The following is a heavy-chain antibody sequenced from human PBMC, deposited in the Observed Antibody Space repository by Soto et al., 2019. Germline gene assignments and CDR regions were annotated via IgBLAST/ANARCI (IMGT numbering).Heavy chain of an antibody. CDR1: GFTFSSYG. CDR3: AKDTIPSSGWGHYYYYGMDV. Sequence: GGSLRLSCAASGFTFSSYGMHWVRQAPGKGLEWVAVISYDGSNKYYADSVKGRFTISRDNSKNTLYLQMNSLRAEDTAVYYCAKDTIPSSGWGHYYYYGMDVWGQGTTVTVSS. D-gene: IGHD6-19*01. J-gene: IGHJ6*02. V-gene: IGHV3-30*18. CDR2: ISYDGSNK.